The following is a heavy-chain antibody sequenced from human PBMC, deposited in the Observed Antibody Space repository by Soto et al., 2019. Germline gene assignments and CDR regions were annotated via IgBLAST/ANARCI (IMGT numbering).Heavy chain of an antibody. D-gene: IGHD3-3*01. V-gene: IGHV4-4*07. CDR2: VYSSGGT. CDR1: GGSMSSYY. Sequence: SETLSLTCTVSGGSMSSYYWTWIRQPAGKGLEWIGRVYSSGGTHYNPSLKSRVTISLDTSKNQFSLRLLSVTDADTAAYYCARGQRFSDWFDPWGQGPLVTVSS. J-gene: IGHJ5*02. CDR3: ARGQRFSDWFDP.